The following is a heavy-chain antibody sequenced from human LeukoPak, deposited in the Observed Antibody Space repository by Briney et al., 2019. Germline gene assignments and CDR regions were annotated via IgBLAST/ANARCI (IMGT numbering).Heavy chain of an antibody. D-gene: IGHD4-17*01. J-gene: IGHJ3*02. CDR1: GFTFNSFG. CDR3: ARDLKGWLGDYDAFDI. Sequence: PGGSLRLSCAASGFTFNSFGMHWVRQAPGKGLEWVAVISFAGDIYYYADSVKGRFTISRDNSRSTLYLHMNSLRAEDTAVYYCARDLKGWLGDYDAFDIWGQGTMVTVSS. CDR2: ISFAGDIY. V-gene: IGHV3-30*19.